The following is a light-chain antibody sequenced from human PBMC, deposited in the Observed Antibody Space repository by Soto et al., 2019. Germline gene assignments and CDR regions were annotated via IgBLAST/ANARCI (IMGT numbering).Light chain of an antibody. V-gene: IGLV1-40*01. CDR3: QSYDSGLSGSV. CDR1: SSNIGAGYD. Sequence: QSVLTQPPSVSGAPGQRVTISCTGTSSNIGAGYDVNWYQHLPGAAPKLLIYTNGNRPSGVPDRFSGSKSGTSASLAITGLQAEDDADYYCQSYDSGLSGSVFGGGTKLTVL. CDR2: TNG. J-gene: IGLJ3*02.